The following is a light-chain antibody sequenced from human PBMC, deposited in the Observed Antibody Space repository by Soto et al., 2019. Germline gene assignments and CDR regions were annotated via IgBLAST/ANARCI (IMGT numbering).Light chain of an antibody. V-gene: IGKV1-5*01. Sequence: DIQMTQSPSTLSASVGDRVTITCRASQSISSWLAWYQHKPGKAPKVLIYDASSLESGVPSRFSGSGSGTEFTLTISSLQPDDFATFYCQQYNSYSRTFGQGTKVEIK. CDR1: QSISSW. CDR3: QQYNSYSRT. CDR2: DAS. J-gene: IGKJ1*01.